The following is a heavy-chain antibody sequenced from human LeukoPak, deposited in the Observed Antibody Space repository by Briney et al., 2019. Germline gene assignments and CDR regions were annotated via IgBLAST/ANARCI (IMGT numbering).Heavy chain of an antibody. J-gene: IGHJ4*01. CDR3: ARDPRWARGGHNYFDY. D-gene: IGHD4-23*01. CDR1: GGSISSSSYY. V-gene: IGHV4-39*07. Sequence: SETLSLTCTVSGGSISSSSYYWGWIRQPPGKGLEWIGSIYYSGSTYYNPSLKSRVTISVDTSKNQFSLKLSSVTAADTAVYYCARDPRWARGGHNYFDYWGHGTLVTVSS. CDR2: IYYSGST.